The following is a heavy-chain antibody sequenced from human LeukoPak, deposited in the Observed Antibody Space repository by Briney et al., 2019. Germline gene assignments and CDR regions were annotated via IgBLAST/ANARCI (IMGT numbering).Heavy chain of an antibody. CDR3: ARTQSQSGSYRYYFGY. D-gene: IGHD1-26*01. Sequence: KSSETLSLTCTVSGGSVGGAGYNWIWIRQPQGGDLMGVGNIYYIRNTNYTPSLKSRFTMSLDPSKNQFSLSLNSGTAADTAVYYCARTQSQSGSYRYYFGYWGQGTLVTVSS. CDR2: IYYIRNT. V-gene: IGHV4-61*08. CDR1: GGSVGGAGYN. J-gene: IGHJ4*02.